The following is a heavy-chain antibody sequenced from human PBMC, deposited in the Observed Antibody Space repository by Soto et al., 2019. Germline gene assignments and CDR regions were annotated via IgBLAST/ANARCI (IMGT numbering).Heavy chain of an antibody. CDR1: GGSISSISYY. D-gene: IGHD3-16*02. J-gene: IGHJ4*02. Sequence: QLQLQESGPGLVKPSETLSLTCAVSGGSISSISYYWGWIRQPPGKGLEWIGSIYYSGSTYYNPSLKSRVTISVDTSKNQFSLKLTSVTAADTAVYFCARQAESYRSFLPSDFDYWGQGTLVTVSS. CDR2: IYYSGST. V-gene: IGHV4-39*01. CDR3: ARQAESYRSFLPSDFDY.